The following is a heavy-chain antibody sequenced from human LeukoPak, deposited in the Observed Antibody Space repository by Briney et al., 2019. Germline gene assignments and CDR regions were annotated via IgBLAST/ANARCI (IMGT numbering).Heavy chain of an antibody. CDR2: IYSGGST. V-gene: IGHV3-66*02. D-gene: IGHD1-26*01. Sequence: GGSLRLSCAASGFTVSSNYMSWVRQAPGKGLESVSVIYSGGSTYYADSVKGRFTISRDNSKNTLYLQMNSLRAEDTAVYYCARDVVGPTTADYWGQGTLVTVSS. CDR3: ARDVVGPTTADY. CDR1: GFTVSSNY. J-gene: IGHJ4*02.